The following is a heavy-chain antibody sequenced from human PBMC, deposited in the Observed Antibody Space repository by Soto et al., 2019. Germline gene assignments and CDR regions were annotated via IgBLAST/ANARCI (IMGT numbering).Heavy chain of an antibody. CDR2: IKQDGSEK. V-gene: IGHV3-7*03. CDR3: AGEGGGGWLREGALDS. D-gene: IGHD5-12*01. Sequence: EVQLVESGGDLVQPGGSLRLSCAAAGFTFDSYWMTWVRQAPGNGLEWVANIKQDGSEKYYVDSVKGRFTISRDNAENSLYREMNSRRAEGTAVYYCAGEGGGGWLREGALDSWGQGAPVTVS. CDR1: GFTFDSYW. J-gene: IGHJ5*01.